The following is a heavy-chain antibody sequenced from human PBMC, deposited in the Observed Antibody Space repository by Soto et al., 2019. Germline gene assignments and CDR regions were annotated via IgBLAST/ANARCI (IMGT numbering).Heavy chain of an antibody. Sequence: ASVKVSCKASGYTFTSYGISWVRQAPGQGLEWMGWISAYNGNTNYAQKLQGRVTMTTDTSTSTAYMELRSLRSDDTAVYYCARDSLYCSSTSCYPPRNYYYYYGMDVWGQGXTVTVSS. CDR3: ARDSLYCSSTSCYPPRNYYYYYGMDV. CDR1: GYTFTSYG. D-gene: IGHD2-2*01. CDR2: ISAYNGNT. V-gene: IGHV1-18*04. J-gene: IGHJ6*02.